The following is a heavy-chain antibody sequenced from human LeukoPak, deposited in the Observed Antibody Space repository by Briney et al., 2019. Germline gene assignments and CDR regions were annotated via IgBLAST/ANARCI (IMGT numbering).Heavy chain of an antibody. D-gene: IGHD3-10*01. V-gene: IGHV4-39*07. CDR2: IFYSGST. Sequence: NPSETLSLTCSVSGGSISSSSYYWGWIRQPPGNGLEWIGSIFYSGSTYYNPSLKSRVTISVDTSKNQFSLKLSSVTAADTAVYYCARKGVRGVDYWGQGTLVTVSS. CDR1: GGSISSSSYY. J-gene: IGHJ4*02. CDR3: ARKGVRGVDY.